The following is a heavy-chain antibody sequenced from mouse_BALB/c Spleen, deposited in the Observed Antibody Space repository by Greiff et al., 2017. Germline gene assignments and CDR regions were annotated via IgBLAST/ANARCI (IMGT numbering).Heavy chain of an antibody. D-gene: IGHD1-1*01. CDR1: GFTFSSYG. Sequence: VQLKQSGGDLVKPGGSLKLSCAASGFTFSSYGMSWVRQTPDKRLEWVATISSGGSYTYYPDSVKGRFTISRDNAKNTLYLQMSSLKSEDTAMYYCASHGSSSYYFDYWGKGTTLTVSS. CDR2: ISSGGSYT. J-gene: IGHJ2*01. CDR3: ASHGSSSYYFDY. V-gene: IGHV5-6*01.